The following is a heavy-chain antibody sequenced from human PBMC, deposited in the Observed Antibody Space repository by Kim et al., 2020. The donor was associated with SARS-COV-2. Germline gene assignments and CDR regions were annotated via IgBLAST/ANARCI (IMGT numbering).Heavy chain of an antibody. CDR3: AREFSLNYGMDV. V-gene: IGHV3-21*01. J-gene: IGHJ6*02. Sequence: YYADSVKGRFTISRDNAKNSLYLQMNSLRAEDTAVYYCAREFSLNYGMDVWGQGTTVTVSS. D-gene: IGHD2-8*01.